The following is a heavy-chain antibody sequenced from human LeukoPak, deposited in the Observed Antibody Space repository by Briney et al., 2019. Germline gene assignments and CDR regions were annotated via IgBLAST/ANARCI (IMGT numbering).Heavy chain of an antibody. D-gene: IGHD3-9*01. CDR3: ARNGEALRYFDWGPHYYYYMDV. J-gene: IGHJ6*03. CDR1: GGSFSGYY. V-gene: IGHV4-59*01. CDR2: IYYSGST. Sequence: SETLSLTCAVNGGSFSGYYWSWIRQPPGKGLEWIGYIYYSGSTNYNPSLKSRVTISVDTSKNQFSLKLSSVTAADTAVYYCARNGEALRYFDWGPHYYYYMDVWGKGTTVTISS.